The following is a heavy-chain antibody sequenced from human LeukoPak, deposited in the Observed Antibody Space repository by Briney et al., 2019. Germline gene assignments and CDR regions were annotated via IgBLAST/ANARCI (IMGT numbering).Heavy chain of an antibody. V-gene: IGHV3-30*02. D-gene: IGHD3-10*01. CDR3: ARVRSPISTTYYYGSGSYYNRLYHFDY. CDR2: IQYDGSNK. CDR1: GFTFSSYG. J-gene: IGHJ4*02. Sequence: GGSLRLSCAASGFTFSSYGMHWVRQAPGKGLEWVAFIQYDGSNKYYADSVKGRFTISRDNSKNTLYLQMNSLRAEDTAVYYCARVRSPISTTYYYGSGSYYNRLYHFDYWGQGTLVTVSS.